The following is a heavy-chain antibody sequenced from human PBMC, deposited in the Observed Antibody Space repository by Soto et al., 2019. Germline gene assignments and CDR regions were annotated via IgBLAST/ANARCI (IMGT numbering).Heavy chain of an antibody. J-gene: IGHJ4*02. V-gene: IGHV3-48*03. CDR3: AREGAAGYYYDSSGYSFDY. CDR2: ISSSGSTI. Sequence: PGGSLRLSCAASGFTFSSYEMNWVRQAPGKGLEWVSYISSSGSTIYYADSVKGRFTISRDNAKNSLYLQMNSLRAEDTAVYYCAREGAAGYYYDSSGYSFDYWGQGTLVTVSS. D-gene: IGHD3-22*01. CDR1: GFTFSSYE.